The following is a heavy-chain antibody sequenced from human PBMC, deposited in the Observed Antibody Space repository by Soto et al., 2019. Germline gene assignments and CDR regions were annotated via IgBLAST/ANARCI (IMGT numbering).Heavy chain of an antibody. J-gene: IGHJ3*02. Sequence: ASVKVSCKASGYTFSSYYMNWVRQAPGQGLEWLGIINPSGGYTTYAQRFLGRVTMTSDTSTSTVHMELGSLTSEDTAVYYCAREIYDSSGSLGAFDIWGQGTMVTVSS. V-gene: IGHV1-46*01. CDR3: AREIYDSSGSLGAFDI. CDR1: GYTFSSYY. D-gene: IGHD3-22*01. CDR2: INPSGGYT.